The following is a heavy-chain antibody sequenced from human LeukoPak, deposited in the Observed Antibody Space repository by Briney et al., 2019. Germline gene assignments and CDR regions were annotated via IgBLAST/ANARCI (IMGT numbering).Heavy chain of an antibody. D-gene: IGHD3-10*01. J-gene: IGHJ5*02. V-gene: IGHV3-30*02. CDR3: AKDDSQMVRGGYNWFDL. CDR2: IRSDGNNK. CDR1: GFTFSSYG. Sequence: GFLRLSCTASGFTFSSYGIHWVRQAPGEGLEWVAFIRSDGNNKYYADSVKGRFTISRDNSKNTLYLQMNSLTIEDTAVYYCAKDDSQMVRGGYNWFDLWGQGTLVTVSS.